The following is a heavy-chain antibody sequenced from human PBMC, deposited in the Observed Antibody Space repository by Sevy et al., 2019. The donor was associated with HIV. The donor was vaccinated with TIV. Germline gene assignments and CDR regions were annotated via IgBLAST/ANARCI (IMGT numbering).Heavy chain of an antibody. CDR3: VKEGGGEGGDH. J-gene: IGHJ4*02. Sequence: GGSLRLSCAASGFSYSSYAMHWVRQAPGKGLEWVAYIQYDGSNKDYADSVKGRFTISRDNSKNTLDLQMNSLRVEDTAVYYCVKEGGGEGGDHWGQGTLVTVSS. D-gene: IGHD2-21*01. CDR1: GFSYSSYA. CDR2: IQYDGSNK. V-gene: IGHV3-30*02.